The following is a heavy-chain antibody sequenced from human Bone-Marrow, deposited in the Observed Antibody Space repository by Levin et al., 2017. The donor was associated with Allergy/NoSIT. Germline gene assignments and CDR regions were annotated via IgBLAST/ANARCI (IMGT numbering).Heavy chain of an antibody. D-gene: IGHD5-12*01. CDR1: GFNFRPSE. CDR3: ARTHMNSDGSGYYIEN. V-gene: IGHV3-48*03. CDR2: ISDTGSNI. Sequence: GGSLRLSCAASGFNFRPSEMNWVRQAPGKGLEWISFISDTGSNIYYADSVRGRFVVSRDNAKNSLNLQMNSLRVEDTATYYFARTHMNSDGSGYYIENWGQGTLVTVSS. J-gene: IGHJ4*02.